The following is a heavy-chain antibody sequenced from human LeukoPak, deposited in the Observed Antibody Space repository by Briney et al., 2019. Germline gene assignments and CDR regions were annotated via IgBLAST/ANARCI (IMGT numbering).Heavy chain of an antibody. V-gene: IGHV3-48*03. Sequence: GGSLRLSCAASGFNFSSYEMNWVRQAPGKGLEWVSYISSSGSPIYYADSVKGRFAISRDNAKNSLYLQVNSLRADDTAVYYCARFTAYTFAHDFWGPGDLGTVSS. J-gene: IGHJ4*02. CDR3: ARFTAYTFAHDF. D-gene: IGHD5-18*01. CDR1: GFNFSSYE. CDR2: ISSSGSPI.